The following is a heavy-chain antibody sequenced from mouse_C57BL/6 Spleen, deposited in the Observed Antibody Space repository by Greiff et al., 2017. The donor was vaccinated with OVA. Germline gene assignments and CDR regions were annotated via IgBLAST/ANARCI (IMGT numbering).Heavy chain of an antibody. CDR3: TTLTGSYYFDY. J-gene: IGHJ2*01. CDR2: IDPENGDT. V-gene: IGHV14-4*01. CDR1: GFNIKDDY. Sequence: EVKLQQSGAELVRPGASVKLSCTASGFNIKDDYMHWVKQRPEQGLEWIGWIDPENGDTEYASKFQGKATITADTSSNTAYLQLSSLTSEDTAVYYCTTLTGSYYFDYWGQGTTLTVSS. D-gene: IGHD4-1*01.